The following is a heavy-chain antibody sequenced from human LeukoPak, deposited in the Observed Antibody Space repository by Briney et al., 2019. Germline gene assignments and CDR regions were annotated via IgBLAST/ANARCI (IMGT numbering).Heavy chain of an antibody. Sequence: TLSLTCTVSGGSISSGGYYWSWIRPHPGRGREGIGYIYYSGSTYYNPSLKSLITISVDTSKHQFSLKLSSVTAADTAVYYCARRRCSGGSCYFDYWGQGTLVTVSS. D-gene: IGHD2-15*01. CDR3: ARRRCSGGSCYFDY. V-gene: IGHV4-31*01. J-gene: IGHJ4*02. CDR2: IYYSGST. CDR1: GGSISSGGYY.